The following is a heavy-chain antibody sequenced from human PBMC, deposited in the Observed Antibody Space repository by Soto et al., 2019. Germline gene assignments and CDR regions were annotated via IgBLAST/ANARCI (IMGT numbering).Heavy chain of an antibody. V-gene: IGHV3-23*01. CDR2: ISGSGGST. CDR3: AKPPHTDIAAATAEYFQH. D-gene: IGHD6-13*01. Sequence: GGSLRLSCAASGFTFSSYAMSWVRQAPGKGLEWVSAISGSGGSTYYADSVKGRFTISRDNSKNTLYLQMNSLRAEDTAVYYGAKPPHTDIAAATAEYFQHWGQGTLVTVSS. CDR1: GFTFSSYA. J-gene: IGHJ1*01.